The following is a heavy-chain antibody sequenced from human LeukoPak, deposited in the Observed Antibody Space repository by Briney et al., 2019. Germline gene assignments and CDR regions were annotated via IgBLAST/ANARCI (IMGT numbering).Heavy chain of an antibody. CDR3: AKRYRSGAFDI. D-gene: IGHD5-12*01. CDR2: ISYDGSRI. Sequence: GGSLRLSCAASGFTFSTYSMHWVRQAPGKGLEWVAVISYDGSRIYYADSVKGRFTISRDNSKNTLYLQMNSLRAEDTAVYYCAKRYRSGAFDIWGQGTMVTVSS. J-gene: IGHJ3*02. CDR1: GFTFSTYS. V-gene: IGHV3-30-3*01.